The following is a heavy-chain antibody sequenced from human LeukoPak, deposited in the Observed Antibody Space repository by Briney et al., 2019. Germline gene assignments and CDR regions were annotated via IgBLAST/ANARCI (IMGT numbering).Heavy chain of an antibody. Sequence: SQTLSLTCTVSGGSISSGGYYWSWIRQHPGKGLEWIGYIYYSGSTNYDPSLKNRVTISLDASKNQFSLRLTSVTAADTAVYYCARVLYDSFDPWGQGTLVTVSS. CDR2: IYYSGST. CDR3: ARVLYDSFDP. J-gene: IGHJ5*02. CDR1: GGSISSGGYY. V-gene: IGHV4-31*03. D-gene: IGHD2-8*01.